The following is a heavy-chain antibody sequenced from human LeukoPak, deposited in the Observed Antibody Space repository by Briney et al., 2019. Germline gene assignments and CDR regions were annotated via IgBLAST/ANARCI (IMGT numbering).Heavy chain of an antibody. CDR2: IYHSEST. D-gene: IGHD3-3*01. J-gene: IGHJ4*02. Sequence: SETLSLTCAVSGYSISSGYYWGWIRQPPGKGLEWIGSIYHSESTYYNPSLKSRVTISVDTSKNQFSLKLSSVTAADTAVYYCAGTFGVVIVPDYWGQGTLVTVSS. V-gene: IGHV4-38-2*01. CDR1: GYSISSGYY. CDR3: AGTFGVVIVPDY.